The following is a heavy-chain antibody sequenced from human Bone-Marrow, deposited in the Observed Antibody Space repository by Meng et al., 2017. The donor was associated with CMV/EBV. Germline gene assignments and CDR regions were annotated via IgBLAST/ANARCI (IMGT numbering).Heavy chain of an antibody. Sequence: ASVKVSCKASGYTFTSYYMHWVRQAPGQGLEWMGIINPSDGSTNYAQKFQGRVTITADKSTSTAYMELSSLRSEDTAVYYCARDHSSGWRGFPDYGMDVWGQGTTVTVSS. D-gene: IGHD6-19*01. CDR1: GYTFTSYY. CDR3: ARDHSSGWRGFPDYGMDV. CDR2: INPSDGST. J-gene: IGHJ6*02. V-gene: IGHV1-46*01.